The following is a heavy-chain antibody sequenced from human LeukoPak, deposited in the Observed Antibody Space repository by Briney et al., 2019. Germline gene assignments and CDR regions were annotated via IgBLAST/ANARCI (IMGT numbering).Heavy chain of an antibody. CDR2: ISGSGGST. CDR1: GFTFSSYG. V-gene: IGHV3-23*01. J-gene: IGHJ6*03. D-gene: IGHD2-8*01. Sequence: GGSLRLPCAASGFTFSSYGMSWVRQAPGKGLEWVSAISGSGGSTYYADSVKGRFSISRDSSKNILYLQVNSLRAEDTAVYYCAKDRCSNGIGCYYYYMDVWGKGTTVTISS. CDR3: AKDRCSNGIGCYYYYMDV.